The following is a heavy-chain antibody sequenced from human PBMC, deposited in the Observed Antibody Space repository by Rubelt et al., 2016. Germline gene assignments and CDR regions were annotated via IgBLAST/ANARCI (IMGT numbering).Heavy chain of an antibody. CDR3: AGLRGSRQAAAFDI. D-gene: IGHD1-26*01. CDR1: GYSFTTYW. V-gene: IGHV5-51*01. Sequence: EVQLVQSGAEVNKPGESLKISCKGSGYSFTTYWIGWVRQMPGKGLECMGIIYPGDGETRYSPSFQGQTTISADKSISTAYLQWSSLKASDTAMYYCAGLRGSRQAAAFDIWGQGTMVTVSS. J-gene: IGHJ3*02. CDR2: IYPGDGET.